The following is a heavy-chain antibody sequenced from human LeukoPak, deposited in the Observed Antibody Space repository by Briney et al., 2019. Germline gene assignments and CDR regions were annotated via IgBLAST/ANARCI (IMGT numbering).Heavy chain of an antibody. Sequence: GGSLRLSCAASGFTFSSYGMHWVRQAPGKGLEWVAFIRYDGSNKFYADSVKARFTISRDNSKNTLYLQMNSLRAEDTAVYYCAKEWGYRIMIVVEEYFQHWGQGTLVTVSS. CDR3: AKEWGYRIMIVVEEYFQH. V-gene: IGHV3-30*02. J-gene: IGHJ1*01. CDR2: IRYDGSNK. D-gene: IGHD3-22*01. CDR1: GFTFSSYG.